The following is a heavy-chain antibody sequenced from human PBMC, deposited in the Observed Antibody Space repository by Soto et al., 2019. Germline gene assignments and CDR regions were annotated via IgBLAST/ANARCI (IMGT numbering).Heavy chain of an antibody. CDR1: GFTFSSYA. D-gene: IGHD3-22*01. Sequence: EVQLVESGGGLVQPGGSLRLSCAASGFTFSSYAMHWVRQAPGKGLEYVSAISSNGGSTYYANSVKGRFTISRDNSKNXXYLQMGSMRAEDMAVYYCARHGTYDSSVPGYGMDVWGQGTTVTVSS. V-gene: IGHV3-64*01. CDR2: ISSNGGST. J-gene: IGHJ6*02. CDR3: ARHGTYDSSVPGYGMDV.